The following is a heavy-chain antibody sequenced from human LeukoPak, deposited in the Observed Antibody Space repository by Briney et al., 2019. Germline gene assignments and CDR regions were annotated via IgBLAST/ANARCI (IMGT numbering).Heavy chain of an antibody. J-gene: IGHJ3*02. CDR2: INHSGST. D-gene: IGHD5-18*01. Sequence: PSETLSLTCTDSAGSISSSSYYWGWIRQPPGKGLEWIGEINHSGSTNYNPSLKSRVTISVDTSKNQFSLKLSSVTAADTAVYYCASNLGYSYGYPFDIWGQGTMVTVSS. CDR1: AGSISSSSYY. V-gene: IGHV4-39*07. CDR3: ASNLGYSYGYPFDI.